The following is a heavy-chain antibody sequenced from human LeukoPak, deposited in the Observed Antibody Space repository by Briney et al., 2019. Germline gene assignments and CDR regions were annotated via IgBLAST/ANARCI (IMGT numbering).Heavy chain of an antibody. CDR2: INTNSGGR. Sequence: ASVKVSCKASGYTFTCCYMHWVRQAPGQGLEWMGCINTNSGGRNYAQKFQGRVTMTRNTSITTAYMELSRLRSDDTAVYYCARDQYDFWSGSNWFDPWGQGTLVTVSS. CDR1: GYTFTCCY. V-gene: IGHV1-2*02. D-gene: IGHD3-3*01. J-gene: IGHJ5*02. CDR3: ARDQYDFWSGSNWFDP.